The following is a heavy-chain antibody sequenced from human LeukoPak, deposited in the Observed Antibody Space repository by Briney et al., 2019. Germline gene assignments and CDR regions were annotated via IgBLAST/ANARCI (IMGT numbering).Heavy chain of an antibody. J-gene: IGHJ3*02. Sequence: PSETLSLTCAVYGGSFSGYYWSWIRQPPGKGLEWIGYVYYSGSTNYNPSLKSRVTISADTSKNQFSLRLSSVTAADTAVYYCARGLNNRKSGRRFDVFEIWGQGTMVTVSS. D-gene: IGHD3-3*01. CDR3: ARGLNNRKSGRRFDVFEI. CDR1: GGSFSGYY. CDR2: VYYSGST. V-gene: IGHV4-59*01.